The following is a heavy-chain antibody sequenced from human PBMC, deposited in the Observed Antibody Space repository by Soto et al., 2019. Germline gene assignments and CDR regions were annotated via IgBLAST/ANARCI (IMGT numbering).Heavy chain of an antibody. Sequence: GGSLRLSCAASGFTVSGNYMSWVRQAPGKGLEWISVIYSGGGTYYADSVKGRFTISRDNSKNTLYLQMNSLRAEDTAVYYCAREESSVTPKVGHYFDYWGRGTLVTVSS. V-gene: IGHV3-66*01. CDR1: GFTVSGNY. CDR3: AREESSVTPKVGHYFDY. J-gene: IGHJ4*02. D-gene: IGHD4-17*01. CDR2: IYSGGGT.